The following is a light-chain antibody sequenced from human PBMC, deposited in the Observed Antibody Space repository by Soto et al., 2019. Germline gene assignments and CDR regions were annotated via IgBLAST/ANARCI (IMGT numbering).Light chain of an antibody. CDR3: QQYGSSPLT. CDR2: GAS. V-gene: IGKV3-20*01. CDR1: QSVSSTY. Sequence: EVVLTQSPGTLSLSPGERATLSCRASQSVSSTYLAWYQQKPGQAPRLLISGASSRATGIPDRFSGSGSGTDCTLTISRLEPEDFAVYYCQQYGSSPLTFGGGTKVEIK. J-gene: IGKJ4*01.